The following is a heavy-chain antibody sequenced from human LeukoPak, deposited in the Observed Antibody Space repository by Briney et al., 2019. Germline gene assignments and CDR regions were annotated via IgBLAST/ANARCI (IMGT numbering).Heavy chain of an antibody. CDR2: IRSKANSYAT. D-gene: IGHD2-15*01. CDR1: GFTFSGSA. J-gene: IGHJ4*02. CDR3: TPHCSGGSCF. Sequence: GGSLRLSCAASGFTFSGSAMHWVRQASGKGLEWVGRIRSKANSYATAYAASVKGRFTISRDDSKNTAYLQMNSLKTGDTAVYYCTPHCSGGSCFWGQGTLVTVSS. V-gene: IGHV3-73*01.